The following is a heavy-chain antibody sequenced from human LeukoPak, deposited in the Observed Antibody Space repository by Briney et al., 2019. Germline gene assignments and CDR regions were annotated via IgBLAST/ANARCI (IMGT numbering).Heavy chain of an antibody. D-gene: IGHD5-24*01. Sequence: SETLSLTCAISDGFISSYYWSWIRQPAGKGLEWIGYIYYSGSTNYNPSLKSRDTISVDTSKNQFSLKLSSVTAADTAVYYCARRSRDGYTDYWGQGTLVTVSS. CDR3: ARRSRDGYTDY. CDR1: DGFISSYY. CDR2: IYYSGST. J-gene: IGHJ4*02. V-gene: IGHV4-59*08.